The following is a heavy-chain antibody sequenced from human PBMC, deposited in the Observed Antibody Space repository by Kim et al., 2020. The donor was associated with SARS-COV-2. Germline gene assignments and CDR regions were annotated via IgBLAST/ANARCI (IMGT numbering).Heavy chain of an antibody. D-gene: IGHD4-17*01. J-gene: IGHJ4*02. V-gene: IGHV4-39*01. Sequence: SETLSLTCTVSGGSISSSSYYWGWIRQPPGKGLEWIGSIYYSGSTYYNPSLKSRVTISVDTSKNQFSLKLSSVTAADTAVYYCASSLNGDDSFDYWGQGTLVTVSS. CDR1: GGSISSSSYY. CDR3: ASSLNGDDSFDY. CDR2: IYYSGST.